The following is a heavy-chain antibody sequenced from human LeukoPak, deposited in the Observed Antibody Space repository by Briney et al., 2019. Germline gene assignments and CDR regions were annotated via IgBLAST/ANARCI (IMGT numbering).Heavy chain of an antibody. V-gene: IGHV3-66*01. J-gene: IGHJ4*02. D-gene: IGHD2-2*01. CDR3: ARDEYQPYYFDY. CDR1: GFTVSSNY. CDR2: IYSGGST. Sequence: GGSLRLSCAASGFTVSSNYMSWVRQAQGRGREWVSVIYSGGSTYYADSVKGRFTISRDNSKNTLYLQMNSLRAEDTAVYYCARDEYQPYYFDYWGQGTLVTVSS.